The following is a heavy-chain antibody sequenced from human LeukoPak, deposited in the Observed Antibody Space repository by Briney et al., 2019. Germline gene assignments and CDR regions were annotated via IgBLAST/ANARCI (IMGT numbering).Heavy chain of an antibody. J-gene: IGHJ4*02. CDR1: GDSFTTYW. Sequence: GESLKISCKGSGDSFTTYWIGWVLQMPGKGLEWMGIIYLGDSDTRYSPSFQGQVTISADKSINTAYLQWSSLKASDTAMYYCVRHRNWNYDCWGQGTLVTVSS. CDR2: IYLGDSDT. CDR3: VRHRNWNYDC. V-gene: IGHV5-51*01. D-gene: IGHD1-1*01.